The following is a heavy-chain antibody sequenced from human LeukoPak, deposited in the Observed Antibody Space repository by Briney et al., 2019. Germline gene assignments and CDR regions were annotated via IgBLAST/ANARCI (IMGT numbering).Heavy chain of an antibody. D-gene: IGHD3-16*01. Sequence: VESLKISCEASGYSFTNFWIAWVRQMPGKGLEWMGIIYPGDSSVRYNPSFEGQVSFSSDKSIGTAYLQWSSLKASDTAIYFCARYEGSRLNNMDVWGKGTTVTVSS. CDR3: ARYEGSRLNNMDV. CDR1: GYSFTNFW. CDR2: IYPGDSSV. V-gene: IGHV5-51*01. J-gene: IGHJ6*03.